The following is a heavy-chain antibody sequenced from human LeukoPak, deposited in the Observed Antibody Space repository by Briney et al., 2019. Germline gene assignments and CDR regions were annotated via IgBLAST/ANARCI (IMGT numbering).Heavy chain of an antibody. V-gene: IGHV3-23*01. CDR1: GFILSNYA. CDR3: ARGLFPYQLIAVTGRY. J-gene: IGHJ4*02. CDR2: ISGSGGST. Sequence: GGSLRLSCEASGFILSNYAMSWVRQAPGKGLEWVSTISGSGGSTYYADSVKGRFTLSGDNSKNTLYLQLNSLRVEDTAVYYCARGLFPYQLIAVTGRYWGQGTLVTVSS. D-gene: IGHD6-19*01.